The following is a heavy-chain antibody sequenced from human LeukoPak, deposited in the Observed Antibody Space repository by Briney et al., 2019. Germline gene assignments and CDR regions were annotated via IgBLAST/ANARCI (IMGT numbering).Heavy chain of an antibody. V-gene: IGHV3-7*05. CDR1: GFTYSNYW. Sequence: GWALRLSCAAPGFTYSNYWMNWVRLDSGKGLEWVANIKTDGSETFYVDSVKGRFTISRDNAKNSVYLKMNSLRAEDTAIYYCARTGKFDSWGKGNLVTVSA. J-gene: IGHJ5*01. CDR3: ARTGKFDS. CDR2: IKTDGSET.